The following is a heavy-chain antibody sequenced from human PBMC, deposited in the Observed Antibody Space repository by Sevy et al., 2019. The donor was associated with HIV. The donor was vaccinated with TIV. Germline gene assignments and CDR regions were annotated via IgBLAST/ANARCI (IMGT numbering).Heavy chain of an antibody. CDR1: GFTVSGNY. CDR2: IDSGGST. Sequence: GGSLRLSCEASGFTVSGNYMAWVRLAPGKGLEWVSLIDSGGSTYYADSVKGRFTISRDNAKNTLNLQMNPLRAEDTAVYFCARDRYYDASGYYYYYYGMDVWGQGTTVTVSS. D-gene: IGHD3-22*01. CDR3: ARDRYYDASGYYYYYYGMDV. V-gene: IGHV3-66*01. J-gene: IGHJ6*02.